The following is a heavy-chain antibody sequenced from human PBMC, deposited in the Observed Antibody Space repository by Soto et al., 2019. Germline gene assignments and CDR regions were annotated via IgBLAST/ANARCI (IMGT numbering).Heavy chain of an antibody. V-gene: IGHV4-4*07. CDR1: GASISGFY. D-gene: IGHD1-1*01. CDR3: VRDGTKTLRDWFDP. CDR2: IYATGTT. J-gene: IGHJ5*02. Sequence: RSLTCTVSGASISGFYWSWIRKSAGKGLEWIGRIYATGTTDYNPSLTSRVMMSVDTSKKQFSLKLRSVTAADTAVYYCVRDGTKTLRDWFDPWGQGISVTVSS.